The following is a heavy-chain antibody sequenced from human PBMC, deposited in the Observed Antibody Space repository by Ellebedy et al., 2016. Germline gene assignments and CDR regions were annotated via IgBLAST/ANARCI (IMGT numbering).Heavy chain of an antibody. V-gene: IGHV3-9*01. CDR1: GVTFEDYA. CDR3: AKDSSSWWSAFDI. D-gene: IGHD6-19*01. J-gene: IGHJ3*02. Sequence: GGSLRLXCVASGVTFEDYAMHWVRQAPGKGLEWVSGISWNSGSKGYMDSVKGRFTISRDNAKNSLYLQMNSLRAEDTALYYCAKDSSSWWSAFDIWGQGTMVTVSS. CDR2: ISWNSGSK.